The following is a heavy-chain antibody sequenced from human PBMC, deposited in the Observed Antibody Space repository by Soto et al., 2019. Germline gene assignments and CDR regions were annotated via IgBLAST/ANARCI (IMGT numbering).Heavy chain of an antibody. Sequence: QLQLQESGSGLVKPSQTLSLTCGVSGGSISSGGYSWSWIRQPPGKGLEWIGYIYHSVSTYYNPYLKIQVIISVDRSKNQFALKLSSVTAADTAVYYCARGPPMFYWGQGIRVTVSS. D-gene: IGHD3-10*02. CDR3: ARGPPMFY. CDR2: IYHSVST. V-gene: IGHV4-30-2*01. J-gene: IGHJ4*02. CDR1: GGSISSGGYS.